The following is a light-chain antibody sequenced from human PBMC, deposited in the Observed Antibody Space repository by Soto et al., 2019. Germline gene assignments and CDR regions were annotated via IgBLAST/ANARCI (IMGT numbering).Light chain of an antibody. J-gene: IGLJ2*01. CDR1: SSNIGGTNY. CDR3: ASWDVRLGAVI. Sequence: QSVLTQPPSASGTPGQRAFISCSGSSSNIGGTNYAYWYQQLPGAASKLLMHSNNLRPSGVPERISGSKSGTSASLAISGLRSEDEAVYYCASWDVRLGAVIFGGGTK. V-gene: IGLV1-47*02. CDR2: SNN.